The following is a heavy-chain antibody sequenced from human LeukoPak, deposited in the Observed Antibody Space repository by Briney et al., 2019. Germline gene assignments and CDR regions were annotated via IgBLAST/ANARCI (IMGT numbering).Heavy chain of an antibody. D-gene: IGHD3-22*01. Sequence: GESLKISCKGSGYSFTSYWIGWVRQMPGKGLEWMGIIYPGDSDTGYSPSFQGQVTISADKSISTAYLQWSSLKASDTAMYYCARTYYYDSSGYSPQFDYWGQGTLVTVSS. CDR3: ARTYYYDSSGYSPQFDY. CDR2: IYPGDSDT. CDR1: GYSFTSYW. V-gene: IGHV5-51*01. J-gene: IGHJ4*02.